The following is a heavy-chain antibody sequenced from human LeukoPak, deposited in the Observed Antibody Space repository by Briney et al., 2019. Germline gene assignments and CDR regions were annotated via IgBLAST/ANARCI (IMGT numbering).Heavy chain of an antibody. J-gene: IGHJ4*02. CDR2: IYYSGNT. CDR1: GGSISSGDYY. D-gene: IGHD3-3*01. Sequence: SETLSLTCTVSGGSISSGDYYWSWIRQPPGKGLEWIGYIYYSGNTYYNPSLKSRVTISVDTSKNQFSLNLSSVTAADTAVYYCARPRDFWSGYYGYWGQGTLVTVSS. CDR3: ARPRDFWSGYYGY. V-gene: IGHV4-30-4*08.